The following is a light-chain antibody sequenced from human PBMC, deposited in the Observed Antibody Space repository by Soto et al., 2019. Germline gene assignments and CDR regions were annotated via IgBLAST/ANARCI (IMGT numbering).Light chain of an antibody. Sequence: SYELTQPPSVSVSPGQTDSITCSGDNLGDKFSCWYQQKPGQSPVVVIYQDDKRPSGIPERFSGSNSGDTATLSISETQALDEADYYCQAWDSSTAVFGGGTKLTVL. J-gene: IGLJ2*01. CDR1: NLGDKF. CDR2: QDD. V-gene: IGLV3-1*01. CDR3: QAWDSSTAV.